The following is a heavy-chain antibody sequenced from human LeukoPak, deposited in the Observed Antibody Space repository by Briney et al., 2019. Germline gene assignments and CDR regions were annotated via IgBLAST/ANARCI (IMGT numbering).Heavy chain of an antibody. D-gene: IGHD1-26*01. CDR1: GDSTSSDRYY. V-gene: IGHV4-39*01. J-gene: IGHJ4*02. CDR2: IYYSGSA. CDR3: ARGRPYSGGYHLDY. Sequence: SETLSLTCTVSGDSTSSDRYYGGWVRQPPGKGLEWIGNIYYSGSAYYNPSLKSRVTMSVDTSKNQFFLKLNSVTAADTAVYYCARGRPYSGGYHLDYWGQGTLVTVSA.